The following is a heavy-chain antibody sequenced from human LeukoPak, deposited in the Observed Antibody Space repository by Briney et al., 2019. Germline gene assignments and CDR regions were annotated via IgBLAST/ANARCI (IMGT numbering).Heavy chain of an antibody. CDR2: ISGSGGST. V-gene: IGHV3-23*01. J-gene: IGHJ6*03. CDR1: GFTFSGYA. Sequence: GGSLRLSCAASGFTFSGYAMSWVRQAPGKGLEWVSAISGSGGSTYYADSVKGRFTISRDNSKNTLYLQMNSLRAEDMAVYYCAKGTGSFLDYYYYYMDVWGKGTTVTVSS. D-gene: IGHD6-13*01. CDR3: AKGTGSFLDYYYYYMDV.